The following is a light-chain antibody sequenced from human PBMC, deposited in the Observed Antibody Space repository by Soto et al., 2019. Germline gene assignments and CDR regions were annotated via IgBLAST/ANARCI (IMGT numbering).Light chain of an antibody. CDR3: NSFTSSSTVV. CDR1: SSDVGGYNY. CDR2: EVT. J-gene: IGLJ2*01. Sequence: QSALTQPASVSGSPGQSITISCTGTSSDVGGYNYVSWYQHHPGKAPKLIIYEVTNRPSGVSSRFSGSRSGNAVSLTISGLQPDDEADYYCNSFTSSSTVVFGGGTKLTVL. V-gene: IGLV2-14*01.